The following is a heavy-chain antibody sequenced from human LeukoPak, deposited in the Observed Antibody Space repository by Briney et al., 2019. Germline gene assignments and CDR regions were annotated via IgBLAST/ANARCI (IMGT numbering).Heavy chain of an antibody. D-gene: IGHD5-12*01. V-gene: IGHV1-69*04. Sequence: ASVKVSCKASGGTFSSYAISWVRQAPGQGLEWMGRIIPILGIANYAQKFQGRVTITADKSTSTAYMELSSLRSEDTAVYYCARDQGGYSGYDYDYWGQGTLVTVSS. CDR2: IIPILGIA. CDR3: ARDQGGYSGYDYDY. J-gene: IGHJ4*02. CDR1: GGTFSSYA.